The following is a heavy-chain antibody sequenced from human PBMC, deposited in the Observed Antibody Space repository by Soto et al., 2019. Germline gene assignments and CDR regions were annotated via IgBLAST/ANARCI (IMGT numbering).Heavy chain of an antibody. CDR2: IDGSGSNT. V-gene: IGHV3-74*01. Sequence: GGSLRLSCAASGFTLRSYWMHWVRQAPGGGLVWVSRIDGSGSNTFYADSVKGRFTISADNAENSVILQMNSLRDEDSAVYFCVRDRDLYRDMFHADLWGQGTLVTVS. CDR1: GFTLRSYW. J-gene: IGHJ4*01. D-gene: IGHD3-10*02. CDR3: VRDRDLYRDMFHADL.